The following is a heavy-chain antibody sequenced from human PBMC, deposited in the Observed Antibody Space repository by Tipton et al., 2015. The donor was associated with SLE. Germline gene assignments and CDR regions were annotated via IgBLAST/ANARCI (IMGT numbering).Heavy chain of an antibody. V-gene: IGHV1-69*06. Sequence: QVQLVQSGPEEKKPGSSVRVSCKTSGGTFTNYAFNWVRQAPGQGLEWAGKIVPLFGTTDYAPNFQGRVTFTADKSTKTAYMEVSSLPSADPAVYYCSAASSPRDYYMDVWGKGTAVSVSS. CDR2: IVPLFGTT. J-gene: IGHJ6*03. CDR3: SAASSPRDYYMDV. CDR1: GGTFTNYA. D-gene: IGHD2-2*01.